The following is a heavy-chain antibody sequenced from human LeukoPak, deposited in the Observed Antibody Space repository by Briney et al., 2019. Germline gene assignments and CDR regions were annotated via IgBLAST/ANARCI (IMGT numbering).Heavy chain of an antibody. CDR1: GSTFTSYD. CDR3: TRNTAGARYFQR. CDR2: MNPNSGHT. J-gene: IGHJ1*01. V-gene: IGHV1-8*01. D-gene: IGHD5-18*01. Sequence: ASVKVSCEASGSTFTSYDINWVRQATGQGLEWMGWMNPNSGHTGYAQKFQGRVTMTRNTSVSTAYMELSSLTSEDTAVYCCTRNTAGARYFQRWGQGTLVTVSS.